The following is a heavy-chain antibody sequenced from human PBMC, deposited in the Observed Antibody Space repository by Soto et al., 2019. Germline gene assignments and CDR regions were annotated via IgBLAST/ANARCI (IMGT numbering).Heavy chain of an antibody. CDR2: IIPILGIA. V-gene: IGHV1-69*02. D-gene: IGHD2-15*01. CDR3: ASEGHCSGGSCYDPELDY. Sequence: QVQLVQSGAEVKKPGSSVKVSCKASGGTFSSYTISWVRQAPGQGLEWMGRIIPILGIANYAQKFQGRVTITADXXTXTAXMELSSLRSEDTAVYYCASEGHCSGGSCYDPELDYWGQGTLVTVSS. CDR1: GGTFSSYT. J-gene: IGHJ4*02.